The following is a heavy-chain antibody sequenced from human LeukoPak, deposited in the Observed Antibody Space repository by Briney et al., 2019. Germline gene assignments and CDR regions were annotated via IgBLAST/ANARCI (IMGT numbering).Heavy chain of an antibody. CDR3: ARGLRVAAAGEPNDY. CDR2: INHSGST. D-gene: IGHD6-13*01. Sequence: PSETLSLTCAVYGGSFSGYYWSWIRQPPGKGLEWIGEINHSGSTNYNPSLKSRVTISVDTSKNQFSLKLSSVTAADTAVYYCARGLRVAAAGEPNDYWGQGTLVTVSS. V-gene: IGHV4-34*01. CDR1: GGSFSGYY. J-gene: IGHJ4*02.